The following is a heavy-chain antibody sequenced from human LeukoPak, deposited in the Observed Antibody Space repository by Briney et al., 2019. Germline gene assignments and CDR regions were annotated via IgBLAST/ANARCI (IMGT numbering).Heavy chain of an antibody. CDR1: GGTFSSYA. D-gene: IGHD3-3*01. CDR3: ATAYYDFWSGYYPYYYYYMDV. J-gene: IGHJ6*03. Sequence: SVKVSCEASGGTFSSYAISWVRQAPGQGLEWVGGIIPIFGTANYAQKCQGRVTITTDESTSTAYMELSSLRSEDTAVYYCATAYYDFWSGYYPYYYYYMDVWGKGTTVTVSS. V-gene: IGHV1-69*05. CDR2: IIPIFGTA.